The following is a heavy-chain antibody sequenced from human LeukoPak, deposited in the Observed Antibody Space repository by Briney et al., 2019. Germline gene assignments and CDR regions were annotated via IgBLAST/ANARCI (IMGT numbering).Heavy chain of an antibody. CDR1: GFTFSGYS. CDR3: TKDLRYYYADNHSEMDEHDY. J-gene: IGHJ4*02. D-gene: IGHD4-23*01. V-gene: IGHV3-30*02. Sequence: PGGSLRLSCGASGFTFSGYSMNWVRQAPGQGLEWVAFILYDGTNKYYADSVKGRFTISRDNSKNTLSLQMNSLRVEDTALYYCTKDLRYYYADNHSEMDEHDYWGQGTLVTVSS. CDR2: ILYDGTNK.